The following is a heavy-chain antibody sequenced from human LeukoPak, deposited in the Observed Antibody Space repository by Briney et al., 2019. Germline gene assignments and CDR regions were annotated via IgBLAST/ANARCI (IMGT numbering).Heavy chain of an antibody. CDR1: GGSISSSSYY. V-gene: IGHV4-39*07. CDR3: ARGVGVPAAIHFDY. D-gene: IGHD2-2*01. CDR2: IYYSGST. Sequence: PSETLSLTCTVSGGSISSSSYYWGWIRQPPGKGLEWIGSIYYSGSTYYNPSLKSRVTISVDTSKNQFSLKLSSVTAADTAVYYCARGVGVPAAIHFDYWGQGTLVTASS. J-gene: IGHJ4*02.